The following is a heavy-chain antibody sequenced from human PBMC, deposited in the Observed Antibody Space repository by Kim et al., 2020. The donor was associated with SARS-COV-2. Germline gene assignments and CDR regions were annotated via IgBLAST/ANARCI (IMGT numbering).Heavy chain of an antibody. CDR3: TTVWLGYCGGDCYSGDY. CDR1: GFTFSNAW. J-gene: IGHJ4*02. D-gene: IGHD2-21*02. Sequence: GGSLRLSCAASGFTFSNAWMSWVRQAPGKGLEWVGRIKSKTDGGTTDYAAPVKGRFTISRDDSKNTLYLQMNSLKTEDTAVYYCTTVWLGYCGGDCYSGDYWGQGTLVTVSS. V-gene: IGHV3-15*01. CDR2: IKSKTDGGTT.